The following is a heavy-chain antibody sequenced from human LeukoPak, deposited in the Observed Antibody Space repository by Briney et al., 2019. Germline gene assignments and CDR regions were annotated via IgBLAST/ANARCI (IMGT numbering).Heavy chain of an antibody. CDR2: ISAYNGNT. Sequence: ASVKVSCKASGYTFTSYGISWVRQAPGQGLEWMGWISAYNGNTNYAQKLQGRVTMTTDTSTSTAYMELRSLRSEDTAVYYCARDQGGGYCGGDCYHWFDPWGQGTLVTVSS. D-gene: IGHD2-21*02. CDR1: GYTFTSYG. V-gene: IGHV1-18*01. J-gene: IGHJ5*02. CDR3: ARDQGGGYCGGDCYHWFDP.